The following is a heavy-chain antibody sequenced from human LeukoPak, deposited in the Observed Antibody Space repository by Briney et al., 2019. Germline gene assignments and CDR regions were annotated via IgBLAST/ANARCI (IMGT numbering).Heavy chain of an antibody. J-gene: IGHJ2*01. CDR2: IYHSGST. V-gene: IGHV4-30-2*01. D-gene: IGHD2-2*01. Sequence: SETLSLTCTVSGGSISSGGYYWSWIRQPPGKGLEWIGYIYHSGSTYYNPSLKSRVTISVDRSKNQFSLKLSSVTAADTAVYYCARGAGYCSSTSCLGYFDLWGRGTLVTVSS. CDR3: ARGAGYCSSTSCLGYFDL. CDR1: GGSISSGGYY.